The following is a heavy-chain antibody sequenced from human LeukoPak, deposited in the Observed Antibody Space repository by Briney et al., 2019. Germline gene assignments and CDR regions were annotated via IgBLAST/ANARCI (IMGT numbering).Heavy chain of an antibody. J-gene: IGHJ4*02. Sequence: GGSLRLSCAAPGFTSSSYGMHWVPQAPGKGLGWVAVIWCEGSNKYYADSVKGRFTISRDNSKNTLYLQMNSLRAEDTAVYYCARDLLEDYIWGSYSSGYFDYWGQGTLVTVSS. CDR1: GFTSSSYG. CDR2: IWCEGSNK. D-gene: IGHD3-16*01. CDR3: ARDLLEDYIWGSYSSGYFDY. V-gene: IGHV3-33*01.